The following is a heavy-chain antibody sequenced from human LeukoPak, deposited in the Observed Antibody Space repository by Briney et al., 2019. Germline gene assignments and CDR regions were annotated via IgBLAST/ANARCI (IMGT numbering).Heavy chain of an antibody. V-gene: IGHV3-7*01. Sequence: GGSLRLSCAASGFTFSSYWMSWVRQAPGKGLEWVANIKQGGSEKNYVDSVEGRFTISRDNAKNSLYLQMNSLRAEDTAVYYCARAGGSSWADYWGQGTLVTVSS. J-gene: IGHJ4*02. CDR1: GFTFSSYW. D-gene: IGHD6-13*01. CDR2: IKQGGSEK. CDR3: ARAGGSSWADY.